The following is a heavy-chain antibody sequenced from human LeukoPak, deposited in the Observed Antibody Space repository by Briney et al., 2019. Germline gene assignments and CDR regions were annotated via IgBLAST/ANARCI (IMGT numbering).Heavy chain of an antibody. CDR3: ARLYPRGYCSSTSCLGAY. J-gene: IGHJ4*02. D-gene: IGHD2-2*01. V-gene: IGHV4-39*01. Sequence: SETLSLTCTVSGGSISSSSYYWGWIRQPPGEGLEWIGSSYYSGSTYYNPSLKSRVTVSVDTSKNQFSLKLSSVTAADTAVYYCARLYPRGYCSSTSCLGAYWGQGTLVTVSS. CDR2: SYYSGST. CDR1: GGSISSSSYY.